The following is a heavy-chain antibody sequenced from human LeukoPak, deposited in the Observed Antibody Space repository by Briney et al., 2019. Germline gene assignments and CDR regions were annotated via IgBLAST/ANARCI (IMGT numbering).Heavy chain of an antibody. V-gene: IGHV3-21*01. CDR1: GFTFSSYS. Sequence: GGSLRLSCAASGFTFSSYSMNWVRQAPGKGLEWVSSISSSSSYIYYADSVKGRFAISRDNSKNTLFLQMNNLRSEDTALYYCVSPTADYPFLYYFDSWGQGTLVTVSS. CDR2: ISSSSSYI. D-gene: IGHD5-12*01. J-gene: IGHJ4*02. CDR3: VSPTADYPFLYYFDS.